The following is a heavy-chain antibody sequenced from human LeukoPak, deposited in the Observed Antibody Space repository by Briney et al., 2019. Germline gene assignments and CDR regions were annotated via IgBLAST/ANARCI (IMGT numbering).Heavy chain of an antibody. D-gene: IGHD3-22*01. Sequence: PGGSLRLSCAASGFTFDDYGMSWVRQAPGKGLEWVSGINWNGGSTGYADSVKGRFTISRDNAKNSLYLQMNSLRAEDTALYYCARLSSGYYNGAFDIWGQGTMVTVSS. CDR1: GFTFDDYG. CDR3: ARLSSGYYNGAFDI. V-gene: IGHV3-20*04. J-gene: IGHJ3*02. CDR2: INWNGGST.